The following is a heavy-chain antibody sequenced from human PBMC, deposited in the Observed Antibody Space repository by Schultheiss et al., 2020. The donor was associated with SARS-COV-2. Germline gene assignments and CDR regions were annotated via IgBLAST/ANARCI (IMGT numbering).Heavy chain of an antibody. D-gene: IGHD3-22*01. Sequence: ETLSLTCAASGFIFSSYSMNWVRQAPGKGLEWVSSISSSSSYIYYADSVKGRFTISRDNAKNSLYLQMNSLRAEDTALYYCARHSVGYYHADYWGQGTLVTVSS. CDR2: ISSSSSYI. CDR3: ARHSVGYYHADY. J-gene: IGHJ4*02. CDR1: GFIFSSYS. V-gene: IGHV3-21*01.